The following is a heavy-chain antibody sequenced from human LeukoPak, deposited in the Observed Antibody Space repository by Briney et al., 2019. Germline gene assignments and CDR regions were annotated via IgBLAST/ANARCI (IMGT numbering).Heavy chain of an antibody. D-gene: IGHD6-19*01. Sequence: ASVKVSCKASGYTFTSYYMHWVRQAPGQGLEWLGIINPSGGSTSYAQKCQGRVTMTRDTSTSTVYMELSSLRSEDTAVYYCARESQQWLAYNWFDPWGQGTLVTVSS. J-gene: IGHJ5*02. CDR1: GYTFTSYY. CDR3: ARESQQWLAYNWFDP. CDR2: INPSGGST. V-gene: IGHV1-46*01.